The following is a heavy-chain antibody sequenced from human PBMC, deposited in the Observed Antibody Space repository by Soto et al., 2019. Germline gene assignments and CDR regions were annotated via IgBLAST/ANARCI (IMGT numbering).Heavy chain of an antibody. Sequence: EVQLVESGGGLVQPGGSLRLSCAASGFTFSDYWMHWVRQVPGKGLVWLSRINGDGSNANYADYVRGRFTISRDNDNNTLNLQMNSLRAEDTAVYYCVRSMTTLTIDWIDPWGQGTQVTVFS. CDR2: INGDGSNA. V-gene: IGHV3-74*01. CDR1: GFTFSDYW. CDR3: VRSMTTLTIDWIDP. D-gene: IGHD4-17*01. J-gene: IGHJ5*02.